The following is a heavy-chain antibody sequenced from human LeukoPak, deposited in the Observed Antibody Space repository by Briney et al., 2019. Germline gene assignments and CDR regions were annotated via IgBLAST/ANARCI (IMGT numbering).Heavy chain of an antibody. J-gene: IGHJ3*02. CDR3: ARFGTTHDAFDI. CDR2: ISSSSSYT. V-gene: IGHV3-11*03. Sequence: GGSLRLSCEASGFTFSDYYMSWIRQAPGKGLEWVSYISSSSSYTNYADSVKGRFTISRDNAKNSLYLQMNSLRAEDTAVYYCARFGTTHDAFDIWGQGTMVTVS. CDR1: GFTFSDYY. D-gene: IGHD1-1*01.